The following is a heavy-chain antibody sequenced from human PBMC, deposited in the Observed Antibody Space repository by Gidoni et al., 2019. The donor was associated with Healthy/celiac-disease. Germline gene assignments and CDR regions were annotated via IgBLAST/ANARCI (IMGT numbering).Heavy chain of an antibody. J-gene: IGHJ4*02. V-gene: IGHV3-7*01. Sequence: EVQLVESGGGLVQPGGSLRLSCAASGFPFSSSWMSWVRQAPGKGLEWVANIKQDGSEKYYMDSVKGRFTISRDNAKNSLYLQMNSLRAEDTAVYYCARGLTTPNSGRDYWGQGTLVTVSS. CDR1: GFPFSSSW. CDR2: IKQDGSEK. D-gene: IGHD4-4*01. CDR3: ARGLTTPNSGRDY.